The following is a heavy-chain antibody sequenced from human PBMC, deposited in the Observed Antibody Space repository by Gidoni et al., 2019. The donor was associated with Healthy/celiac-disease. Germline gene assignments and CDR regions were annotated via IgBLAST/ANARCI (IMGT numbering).Heavy chain of an antibody. CDR1: GRSFSGYY. CDR2: INHRGST. V-gene: IGHV4-34*01. Sequence: QVQLQQWGAGLLTPSETLSLTCAVYGRSFSGYYWSWIRQPPGKGLEWIGEINHRGSTNYNQSLKSRITISVDTSKNQFSLKLSSVTAADTAVYYCARGFPPRIGTESAASWFDPWGQGTLVTVSS. D-gene: IGHD6-25*01. CDR3: ARGFPPRIGTESAASWFDP. J-gene: IGHJ5*02.